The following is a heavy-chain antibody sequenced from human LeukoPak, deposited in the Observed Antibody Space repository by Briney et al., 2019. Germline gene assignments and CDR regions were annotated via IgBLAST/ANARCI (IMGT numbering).Heavy chain of an antibody. CDR3: TRYNNDHFDY. D-gene: IGHD1-14*01. V-gene: IGHV3-33*01. CDR1: GFTFGGYG. J-gene: IGHJ4*02. Sequence: GGSLRLSCAGSGFTFGGYGMHWFRQTPGKGLEWVAVIEYHGSRAFYADSVKGRFTISRDNSKNTMSVQMDDLGAEDTAVYYCTRYNNDHFDYWGQGTLVTVSS. CDR2: IEYHGSRA.